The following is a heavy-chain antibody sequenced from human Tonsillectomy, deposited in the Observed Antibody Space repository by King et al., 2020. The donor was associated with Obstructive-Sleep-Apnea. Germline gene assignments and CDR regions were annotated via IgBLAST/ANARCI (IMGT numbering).Heavy chain of an antibody. D-gene: IGHD6-19*01. Sequence: VQLVESGGGLVQPGRSLRLSCAASGFQFDDYAMHWVRQAPGKGLEWVSGISWNSGSIGYADSVKGRFTISRDNAKNSLYLQMNSLRPEDTAWYYCAKASAAVAGLGYFDLWGRGTLVTVSS. CDR3: AKASAAVAGLGYFDL. J-gene: IGHJ2*01. CDR2: ISWNSGSI. V-gene: IGHV3-9*01. CDR1: GFQFDDYA.